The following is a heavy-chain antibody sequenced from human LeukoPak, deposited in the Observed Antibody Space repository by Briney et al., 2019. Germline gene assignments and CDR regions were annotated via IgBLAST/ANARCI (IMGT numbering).Heavy chain of an antibody. Sequence: PGGSLRLSCAASGFSFSVYSMNWVRQAPGKGLEWVSYISGDSGSIFYADSVKDRFTISRDNAKNSLYLQMNSLRAEDTAVYYCARLYSSGWFFDYWGQGTLATVSS. CDR2: ISGDSGSI. CDR1: GFSFSVYS. J-gene: IGHJ4*02. D-gene: IGHD6-19*01. V-gene: IGHV3-48*04. CDR3: ARLYSSGWFFDY.